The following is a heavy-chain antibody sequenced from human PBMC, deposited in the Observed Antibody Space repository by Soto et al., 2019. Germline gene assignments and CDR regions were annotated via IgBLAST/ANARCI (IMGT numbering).Heavy chain of an antibody. J-gene: IGHJ6*02. CDR1: GFTFSSYE. Sequence: GGSLRLSCAASGFTFSSYEMNWVRQAPGKGLEWVSYISSSGSTIYYADSVKGRFTISRDNAKNSLYLQMNSLRAEDTAVYYCARDGNRPHLLRYYYYYGMDVWGQGTTVTVSS. V-gene: IGHV3-48*03. CDR2: ISSSGSTI. CDR3: ARDGNRPHLLRYYYYYGMDV. D-gene: IGHD1-1*01.